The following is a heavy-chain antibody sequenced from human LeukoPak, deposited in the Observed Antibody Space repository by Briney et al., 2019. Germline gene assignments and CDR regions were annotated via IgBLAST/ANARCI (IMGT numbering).Heavy chain of an antibody. D-gene: IGHD1-26*01. CDR3: ARHVGMGATSRLNWFDP. CDR1: GGSISSYY. J-gene: IGHJ5*02. V-gene: IGHV4-59*08. CDR2: IYYSGST. Sequence: PSETLSLTCAVYGGSISSYYWSWIRQPPGKGLEWIGYIYYSGSTNYNPSLKSRVTISVDTSKNQFSLKLSSVTAADTAVYYCARHVGMGATSRLNWFDPWGQGTLVTVSS.